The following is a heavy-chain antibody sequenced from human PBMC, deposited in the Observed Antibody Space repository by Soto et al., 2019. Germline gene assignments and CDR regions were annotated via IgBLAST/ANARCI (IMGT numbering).Heavy chain of an antibody. Sequence: GESLKISCKGSGYYFPSYWIGWVRQMPGKGLEWMGIFYPGDSDTRYSPSFQGQVTISADRSISTAYMELSSLRSEDTAVYYCARGGYFDSSNYLAYWGLGTLVTVSS. V-gene: IGHV5-51*01. CDR1: GYYFPSYW. CDR3: ARGGYFDSSNYLAY. J-gene: IGHJ4*02. CDR2: FYPGDSDT. D-gene: IGHD3-22*01.